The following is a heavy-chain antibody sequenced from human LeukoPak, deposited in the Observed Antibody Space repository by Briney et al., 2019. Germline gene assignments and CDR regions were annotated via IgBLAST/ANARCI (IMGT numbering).Heavy chain of an antibody. CDR2: ISSSGSTI. CDR1: GFTFSSYE. V-gene: IGHV3-48*03. CDR3: AREREDGHYFDY. Sequence: GGSLRLSCAASGFTFSSYEMNWVRQAPGKGLEWVSYISSSGSTIYYADSVKGRFTISRDNAKNTLYLQMNSLRAEDTAVYYCAREREDGHYFDYWGQGTLVTVSS. D-gene: IGHD5-24*01. J-gene: IGHJ4*02.